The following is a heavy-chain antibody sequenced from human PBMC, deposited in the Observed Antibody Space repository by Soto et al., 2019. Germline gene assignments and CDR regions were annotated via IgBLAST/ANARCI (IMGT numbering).Heavy chain of an antibody. CDR3: ARGPYGYCEKSGNSYAEYFPH. Sequence: QVQLVQSGAEVKKPGSSVKVSCKASGGTFSNYAIAWVRQAPGQGLEWMGGLIPISGTTNYAQKFQGRVTLAADQSTSTAYRELRSLRSEDTAVYYCARGPYGYCEKSGNSYAEYFPHWGQGTLVTVSS. V-gene: IGHV1-69*12. CDR1: GGTFSNYA. CDR2: LIPISGTT. D-gene: IGHD3-22*01. J-gene: IGHJ1*01.